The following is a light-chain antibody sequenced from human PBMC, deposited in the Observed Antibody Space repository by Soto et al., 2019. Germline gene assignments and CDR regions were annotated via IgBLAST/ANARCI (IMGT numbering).Light chain of an antibody. CDR3: QKYKSAPWT. CDR2: AAS. V-gene: IGKV1-27*01. J-gene: IGKJ1*01. Sequence: DIQMTQSPSSLSASVGDRVTITCRASQGISNYLAWYQQKPGKVPKLLIYAASTLQAGVPSRLSGSGSGTEFTITISSLQPEDVATYYCQKYKSAPWTLGQGTKVEIK. CDR1: QGISNY.